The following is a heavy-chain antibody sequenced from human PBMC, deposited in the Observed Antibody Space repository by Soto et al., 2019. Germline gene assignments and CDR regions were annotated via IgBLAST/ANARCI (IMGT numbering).Heavy chain of an antibody. CDR2: IYYSGSA. CDR3: ARSMGGSADKNFDY. D-gene: IGHD6-25*01. CDR1: GGTINS. Sequence: SETLSLTCTVSGGTINSLIRQPPGKGLEWIGYIYYSGSANYNPSLKSRVTISVDTSKNQFSLKLSSVTAADTAVYYCARSMGGSADKNFDYWGQGTLVTVSS. V-gene: IGHV4-59*01. J-gene: IGHJ4*02.